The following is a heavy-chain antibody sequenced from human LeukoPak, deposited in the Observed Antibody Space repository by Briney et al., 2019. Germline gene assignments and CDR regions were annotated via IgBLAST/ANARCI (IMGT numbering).Heavy chain of an antibody. V-gene: IGHV3-7*01. CDR3: ARQRGSGCLDY. CDR1: RFTLSNYW. CDR2: IKQDGSET. Sequence: GGSLRLSCAASRFTLSNYWMSWVRQAPGKGLEWVANIKQDGSETYYVDSVEGRFTISRDNAKNSLSLQMNSLRAEDTAVYYCARQRGSGCLDYWGQGTLVTVSS. D-gene: IGHD6-19*01. J-gene: IGHJ4*02.